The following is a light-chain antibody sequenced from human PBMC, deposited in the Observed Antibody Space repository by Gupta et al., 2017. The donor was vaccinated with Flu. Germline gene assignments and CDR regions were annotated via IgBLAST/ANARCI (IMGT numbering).Light chain of an antibody. CDR1: QSVSSD. V-gene: IGKV3-15*01. Sequence: EIVMTQSPDTRSVSPGERATLTCRASQSVSSDLAWYQQKPGQAPRLLIYGASNRATAIPARFSGSGYGIEFTLSISSRQSEDFTVYYCQQDNDWPMFSFGQGTKLEIK. CDR2: GAS. J-gene: IGKJ2*03. CDR3: QQDNDWPMFS.